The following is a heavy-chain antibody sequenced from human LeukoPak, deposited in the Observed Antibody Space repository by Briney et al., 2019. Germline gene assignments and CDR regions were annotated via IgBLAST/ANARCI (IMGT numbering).Heavy chain of an antibody. CDR2: IYHIGST. Sequence: SGNLSLTCAVSGGSISATNWWSWVRQPPGKGLEWIGEIYHIGSTNYNPSLKNRVTIAVDKSENQISLKLTSVTAADTAVYYCAGLGGYYSGPPTWGQGTLVTVSS. CDR3: AGLGGYYSGPPT. J-gene: IGHJ5*02. D-gene: IGHD1-26*01. V-gene: IGHV4-4*02. CDR1: GGSISATNW.